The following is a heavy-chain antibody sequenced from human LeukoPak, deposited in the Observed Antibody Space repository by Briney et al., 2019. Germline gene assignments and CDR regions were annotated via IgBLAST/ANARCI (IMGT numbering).Heavy chain of an antibody. CDR2: INPNSGGT. V-gene: IGHV1-2*02. CDR1: GYTFTGYY. D-gene: IGHD3-10*01. J-gene: IGHJ3*02. Sequence: ASVKVSCKASGYTFTGYYMHWVRQAPGQGLEWMGWINPNSGGTNYAQKFQGRVTMTRDTSISTAYMELSRLTSDDTAVYYCATEDGELLGHDAFDIWGQGTMVTVSS. CDR3: ATEDGELLGHDAFDI.